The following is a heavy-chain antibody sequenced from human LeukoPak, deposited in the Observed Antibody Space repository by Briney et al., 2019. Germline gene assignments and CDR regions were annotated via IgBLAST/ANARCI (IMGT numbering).Heavy chain of an antibody. D-gene: IGHD3-3*01. CDR1: GITFSSYA. V-gene: IGHV3-23*01. CDR3: AKDCGYHFLDY. CDR2: ISGSGDRT. J-gene: IGHJ4*02. Sequence: GGSLRLSCAASGITFSSYAMIWVRQAPGKGLEWVSAISGSGDRTYHADSVKGRLTISRDNSKNTLYLQMSSLRAEDTAVYYCAKDCGYHFLDYWGQGTPVTVSS.